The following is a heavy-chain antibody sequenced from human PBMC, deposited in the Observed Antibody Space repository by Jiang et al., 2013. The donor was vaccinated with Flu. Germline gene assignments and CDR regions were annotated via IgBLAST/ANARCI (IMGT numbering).Heavy chain of an antibody. CDR2: ISYSGST. CDR3: ARILAASVTIDY. CDR1: GRSISSSSYY. V-gene: IGHV4-39*01. D-gene: IGHD6-13*01. J-gene: IGHJ4*02. Sequence: ETLSLTCTVSGRSISSSSYYWGWIRQPPRKGLEWIGTISYSGSTYYNMSLKSRVTISVDTSKNQFSLKLSSVTAADTAVYYCARILAASVTIDYWGQGTLVTVSS.